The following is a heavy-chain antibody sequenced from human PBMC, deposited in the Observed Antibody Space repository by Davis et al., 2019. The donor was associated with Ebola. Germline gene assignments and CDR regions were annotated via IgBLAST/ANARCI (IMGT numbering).Heavy chain of an antibody. CDR1: RGTFSSYA. Sequence: SVQVSCKASRGTFSSYALSWVRQAPGQGLEWIGGIIPIFGAANYAQKFQGRVTITADKSTSTAYMELSSLRSEDTAVYYCARVRVYSSSSYWFDPWGQGTLVTVSS. CDR3: ARVRVYSSSSYWFDP. J-gene: IGHJ5*02. V-gene: IGHV1-69*06. D-gene: IGHD6-6*01. CDR2: IIPIFGAA.